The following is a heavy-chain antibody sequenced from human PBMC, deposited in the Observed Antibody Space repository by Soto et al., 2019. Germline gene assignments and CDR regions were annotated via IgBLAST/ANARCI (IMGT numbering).Heavy chain of an antibody. D-gene: IGHD5-12*01. J-gene: IGHJ4*02. CDR2: ISGSGGST. V-gene: IGHV3-23*01. CDR1: ELTFRAFS. CDR3: AKSRGDSWYLYYYDY. Sequence: EVQLLESGGGLVQPGGSLRLSCAASELTFRAFSMSWVRQPPGKGLEWVSGISGSGGSTYYADSVKGRFTISRDSSSNTLYLQMSSLRAEDTAVYYCAKSRGDSWYLYYYDYWGQGTLVTVSS.